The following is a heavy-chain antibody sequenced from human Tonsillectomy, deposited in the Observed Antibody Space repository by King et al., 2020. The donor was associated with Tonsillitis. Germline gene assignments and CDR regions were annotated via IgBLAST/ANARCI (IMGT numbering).Heavy chain of an antibody. CDR1: GFTFDDYG. D-gene: IGHD3-22*01. Sequence: VQLVESGGGVVRPGGSLRLSCAASGFTFDDYGMSWVRQAPGKGLEWVSGINWNGGSTGYADSVKGRFTISRDNAKNSLYLQMNSLRAEDTALYYCARPRGYYYESSGDGYFDLWGRGTLVTVSS. V-gene: IGHV3-20*04. CDR2: INWNGGST. CDR3: ARPRGYYYESSGDGYFDL. J-gene: IGHJ2*01.